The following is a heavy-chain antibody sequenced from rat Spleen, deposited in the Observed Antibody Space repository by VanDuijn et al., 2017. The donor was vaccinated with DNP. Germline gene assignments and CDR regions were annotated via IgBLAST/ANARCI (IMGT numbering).Heavy chain of an antibody. J-gene: IGHJ2*01. CDR3: ASQLQY. Sequence: QVQLKESGPGLVQPSQTLSLTCIVSGFSLTSYHVHWVRQPPGKGLEWMGAMWNGGGTDYNSAFKSRLSISRDTSKSQVFLKMNSLQTDDTAKYFCASQLQYWGQGVMVTVSS. V-gene: IGHV2-32*01. D-gene: IGHD1-10*01. CDR1: GFSLTSYH. CDR2: MWNGGGT.